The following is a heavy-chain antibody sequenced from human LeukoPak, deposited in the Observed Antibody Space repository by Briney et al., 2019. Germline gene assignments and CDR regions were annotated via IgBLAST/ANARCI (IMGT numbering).Heavy chain of an antibody. Sequence: GVSLRLSCAASRLPLSSHSMSWVRHAPGKGLEWVSANRGRGGSTYHAESVKGRFTISRDNSKNTLYLHMNSLRAEDTAVYYCAKDLEPPLITMVRGIFDYWGQGTLVTVSS. CDR3: AKDLEPPLITMVRGIFDY. D-gene: IGHD3-10*01. J-gene: IGHJ4*02. CDR2: NRGRGGST. V-gene: IGHV3-23*01. CDR1: RLPLSSHS.